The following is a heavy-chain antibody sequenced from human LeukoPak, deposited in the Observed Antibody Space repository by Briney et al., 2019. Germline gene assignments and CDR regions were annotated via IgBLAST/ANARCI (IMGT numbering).Heavy chain of an antibody. D-gene: IGHD2-15*01. CDR3: AREELGYCSGGSCLTGMDV. CDR2: INPSGGST. V-gene: IGHV1-46*01. J-gene: IGHJ6*02. Sequence: ASVKVSCKASGYTFTSYYMHWVRQAPGQGLEWMGIINPSGGSTSYAQKFQGRVTMTRDTSTSTVYMELSSLRSEDTAVYYCAREELGYCSGGSCLTGMDVWGQGTTVTVSS. CDR1: GYTFTSYY.